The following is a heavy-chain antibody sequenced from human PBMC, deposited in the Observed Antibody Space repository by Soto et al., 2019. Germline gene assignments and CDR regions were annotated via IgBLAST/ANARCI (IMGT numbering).Heavy chain of an antibody. CDR2: IKSKTDGGTT. Sequence: GGSLRLSXAASGFTFSNAWMSWVRQAPGKGLEWVGRIKSKTDGGTTDYAAPVKGRFTISRDDSKNTLYLQMNSLKTEDTAVYYCTTVFSGYWSIWGYWGQGTLVTVSS. CDR3: TTVFSGYWSIWGY. CDR1: GFTFSNAW. D-gene: IGHD3-22*01. J-gene: IGHJ4*02. V-gene: IGHV3-15*01.